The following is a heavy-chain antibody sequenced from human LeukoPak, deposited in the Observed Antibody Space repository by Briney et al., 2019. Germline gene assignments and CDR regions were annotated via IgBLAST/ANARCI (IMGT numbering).Heavy chain of an antibody. D-gene: IGHD6-13*01. V-gene: IGHV4-61*02. CDR1: GGSISSGSYY. CDR2: IYTSGST. J-gene: IGHJ4*02. Sequence: SETLSLTCTVSGGSISSGSYYWSWIRQPAGKGLEWIGRIYTSGSTNYNPSLKSRVTISVDTSKNQFSLKLSSVTAADTAVYYCARARARGIAAAHPIDYWGQGTLVTVSS. CDR3: ARARARGIAAAHPIDY.